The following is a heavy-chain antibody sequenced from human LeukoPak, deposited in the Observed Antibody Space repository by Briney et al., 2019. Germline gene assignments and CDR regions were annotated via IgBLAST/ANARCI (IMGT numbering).Heavy chain of an antibody. Sequence: GGSLRLSCAASGFTFSSYAMSWVRQAPGKGLKWVSVISGSGGTTYYADSVKGRFTISRDNSKNMLYLQMNSLRAEDTAVYYCTKDVGFGKTFDYWGQGTLVTVSS. CDR1: GFTFSSYA. D-gene: IGHD3-10*01. CDR2: ISGSGGTT. J-gene: IGHJ4*02. CDR3: TKDVGFGKTFDY. V-gene: IGHV3-23*01.